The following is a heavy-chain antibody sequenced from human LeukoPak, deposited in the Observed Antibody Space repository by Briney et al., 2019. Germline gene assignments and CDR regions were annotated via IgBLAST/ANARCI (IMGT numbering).Heavy chain of an antibody. J-gene: IGHJ4*02. CDR2: ISYDGSNK. CDR3: AKAYGYCTTTSCSHEEFDY. CDR1: EFTFSTFG. Sequence: GGSLRLSCAASEFTFSTFGMHWVRQAPGKGLGWVAVISYDGSNKYYADSVKGRFAISRDNSKNTLYLQMNSLRAEDTAVYYCAKAYGYCTTTSCSHEEFDYWGQGTLVTVSS. D-gene: IGHD2-2*01. V-gene: IGHV3-30*18.